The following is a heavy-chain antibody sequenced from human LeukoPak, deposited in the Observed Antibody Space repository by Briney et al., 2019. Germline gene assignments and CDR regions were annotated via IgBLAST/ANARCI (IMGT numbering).Heavy chain of an antibody. J-gene: IGHJ4*02. V-gene: IGHV1-8*01. D-gene: IGHD5-18*01. Sequence: ASVKVSCKASGYTFTSYDINWVRQATGQGLEWTGWMNPNSGNTGYAQKFQGRVTMTRNTSISTAYMELSSLRSEDTAVYYCARTRGYSYGYSDYWGQGTLVTVSS. CDR2: MNPNSGNT. CDR1: GYTFTSYD. CDR3: ARTRGYSYGYSDY.